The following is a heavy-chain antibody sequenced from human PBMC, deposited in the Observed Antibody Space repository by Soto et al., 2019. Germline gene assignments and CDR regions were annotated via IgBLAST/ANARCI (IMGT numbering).Heavy chain of an antibody. CDR3: AKDYSSGWYGLDY. D-gene: IGHD6-19*01. J-gene: IGHJ4*02. V-gene: IGHV3-43D*04. CDR2: ISWDGGST. CDR1: GFTFDDYA. Sequence: HPGGSLRLSCAASGFTFDDYAMHWVRQAPGKGLEWVSLISWDGGSTYYADSVKGRFTISRDNSKNSLYLQMNSLRAEDTALYYCAKDYSSGWYGLDYWGQGTLVTVSS.